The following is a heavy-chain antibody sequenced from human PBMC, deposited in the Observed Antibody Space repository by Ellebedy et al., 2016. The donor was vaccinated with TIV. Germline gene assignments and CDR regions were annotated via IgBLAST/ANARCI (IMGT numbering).Heavy chain of an antibody. V-gene: IGHV3-23*01. Sequence: GESLKISCAASGFTFTSYAMNWVRQAPGKGLEWVSGISIGYASTYYADSVKGRFTVSRDSSGNTLHLQMNSLRVEDTAVYYCTSPAVGHTTGCCRYYFDYWGLGTLVTVAS. J-gene: IGHJ4*02. CDR2: ISIGYAST. CDR1: GFTFTSYA. D-gene: IGHD6-19*01. CDR3: TSPAVGHTTGCCRYYFDY.